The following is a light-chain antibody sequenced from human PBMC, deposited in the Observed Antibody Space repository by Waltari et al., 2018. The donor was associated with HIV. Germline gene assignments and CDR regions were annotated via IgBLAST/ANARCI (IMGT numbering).Light chain of an antibody. CDR3: LLYGDSPRWT. J-gene: IGKJ1*01. V-gene: IGKV3-20*01. CDR2: GSS. CDR1: QTVSTNF. Sequence: SVVTQSPGTLSLSPGDKVTLSCRTSQTVSTNFVGWYQSKSGQPPKLLFYGSSSRASGIPDRFSATGSDTVSGSDFSLTIHRLGPDDFAIYFCLLYGDSPRWTFGPGTRL.